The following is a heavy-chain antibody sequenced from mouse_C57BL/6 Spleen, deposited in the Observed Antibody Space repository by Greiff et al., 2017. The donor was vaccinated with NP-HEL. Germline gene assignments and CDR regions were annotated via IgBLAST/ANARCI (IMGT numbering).Heavy chain of an antibody. D-gene: IGHD1-1*01. Sequence: VQLQQPGAELVRPGSSVKLSCKASGYTFTSYWMPWVKQRPIQGLEWIGNIDPSDSETHYNQKFKDKATLTVDKSSSTAYMQLSSLTSEDSAVYYCARYYGTHYAMDYWGQGTSVTVSS. CDR2: IDPSDSET. V-gene: IGHV1-52*01. CDR3: ARYYGTHYAMDY. CDR1: GYTFTSYW. J-gene: IGHJ4*01.